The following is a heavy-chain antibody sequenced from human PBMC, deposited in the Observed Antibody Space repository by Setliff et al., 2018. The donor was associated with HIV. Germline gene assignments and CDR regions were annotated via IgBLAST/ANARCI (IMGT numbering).Heavy chain of an antibody. J-gene: IGHJ3*02. CDR1: GYTFSDYY. CDR2: INPNSGGT. D-gene: IGHD6-13*01. CDR3: ARDPGYKSTWYGVFDI. Sequence: ASVKVSCKGSGYTFSDYYMHWVRQAPGQGLEWMGWINPNSGGTNYAQKFQGRVNMTRDTSISTTYMELSRLRSDDTAVYYCARDPGYKSTWYGVFDIWGQVTMVTVSS. V-gene: IGHV1-2*02.